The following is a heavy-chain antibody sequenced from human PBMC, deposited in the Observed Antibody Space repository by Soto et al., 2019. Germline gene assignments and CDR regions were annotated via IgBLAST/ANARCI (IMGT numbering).Heavy chain of an antibody. J-gene: IGHJ6*02. Sequence: GGSLRLSCEASGFTFSSYAMSWVRQAPGKGLEWVSAISGSGGSTYYADSVKGRFTISRDNSKNTLYLQMNSLRAEDTAVYYCAKIPTYDILTGYSYYYYGMDVWGQGTTVTVSS. CDR1: GFTFSSYA. V-gene: IGHV3-23*01. CDR2: ISGSGGST. CDR3: AKIPTYDILTGYSYYYYGMDV. D-gene: IGHD3-9*01.